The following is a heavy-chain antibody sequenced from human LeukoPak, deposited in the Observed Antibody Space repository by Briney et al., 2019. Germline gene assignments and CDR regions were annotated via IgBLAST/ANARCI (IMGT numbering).Heavy chain of an antibody. D-gene: IGHD6-13*01. Sequence: ASVKVSCKASGYTFTSYYMHWVRQAPGQGLEWMGIINPSGGSTSYAQKFQGRVTMTRDTSTSSVYMELSSLRSEDTAVYYCAREERYSSSWYMYYFDYWGQGTLVTVSS. CDR3: AREERYSSSWYMYYFDY. V-gene: IGHV1-46*01. CDR2: INPSGGST. J-gene: IGHJ4*02. CDR1: GYTFTSYY.